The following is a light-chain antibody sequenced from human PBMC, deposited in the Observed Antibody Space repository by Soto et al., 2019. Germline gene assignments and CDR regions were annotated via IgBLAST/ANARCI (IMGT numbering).Light chain of an antibody. CDR1: QSFSSSY. V-gene: IGKV3-20*01. Sequence: ENVFTQSACTLSLSPGDRATLSCRASQSFSSSYLAWYQQKPGQAPRLLIYGASIRATGIPDRFSGSGSGTDFTLTISRLEPEDFAVYYCQQYHTSPITFGQGTRLEIK. J-gene: IGKJ5*01. CDR3: QQYHTSPIT. CDR2: GAS.